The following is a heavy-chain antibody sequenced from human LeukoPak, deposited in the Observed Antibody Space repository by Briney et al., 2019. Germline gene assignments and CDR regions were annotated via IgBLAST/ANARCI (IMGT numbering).Heavy chain of an antibody. CDR1: GFTFSSYA. Sequence: GGSLRLSCAASGFTFSSYAMGWVRQAPGKGLEWVSAISGSGGSTYYADSVKGRFTISRDNSKNTLYLQMNSLRAEDTAVYYCVKAGKYFDWLLTFDYWGQGTLVTVSS. J-gene: IGHJ4*02. CDR2: ISGSGGST. CDR3: VKAGKYFDWLLTFDY. D-gene: IGHD3-9*01. V-gene: IGHV3-23*01.